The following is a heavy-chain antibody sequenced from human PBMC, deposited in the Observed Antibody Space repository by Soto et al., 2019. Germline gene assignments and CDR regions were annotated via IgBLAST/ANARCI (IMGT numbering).Heavy chain of an antibody. D-gene: IGHD3-10*01. CDR2: IDPKNGGT. CDR1: GSSISAYY. V-gene: IGHV1-2*02. Sequence: QVQLVQSGTEVKKPGASVKVSCQASGSSISAYYIHWVRQAPGQGLERMGWIDPKNGGTVSAQKFQGRLTMTRDTSISTVYMDLSGLTSDDTALYYCGRDDYGIFPYWGQGSLVTVSS. CDR3: GRDDYGIFPY. J-gene: IGHJ4*02.